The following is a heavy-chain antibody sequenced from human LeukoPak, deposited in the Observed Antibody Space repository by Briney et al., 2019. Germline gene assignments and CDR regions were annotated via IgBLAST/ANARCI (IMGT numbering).Heavy chain of an antibody. CDR2: ISYDGSNK. CDR3: ARDYGSSWPSYYFDY. D-gene: IGHD6-13*01. CDR1: GFTFSSYA. J-gene: IGHJ4*02. Sequence: GGSLRLSCAASGFTFSSYAMHWVRQAPGKGLEWVAVISYDGSNKYYADSVKGRFTISRDNSKNTLYLQMNSLRAEDTAVYYCARDYGSSWPSYYFDYWGQGTLVTVSS. V-gene: IGHV3-30-3*01.